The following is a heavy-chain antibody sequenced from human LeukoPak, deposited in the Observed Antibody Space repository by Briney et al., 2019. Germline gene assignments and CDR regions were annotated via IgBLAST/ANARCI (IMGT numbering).Heavy chain of an antibody. V-gene: IGHV3-53*01. D-gene: IGHD3-16*01. CDR2: IYTDGST. CDR1: EFTVSSHY. CDR3: AITGESSNWFLYFDY. J-gene: IGHJ4*02. Sequence: GGSLRLSCAASEFTVSSHYMSWVRQAPGKGLEWVSVIYTDGSTFYADSVKGRFTISRDNSKNTLYLQMKSLRAEDTAVYYCAITGESSNWFLYFDYWGQGTLVTVSS.